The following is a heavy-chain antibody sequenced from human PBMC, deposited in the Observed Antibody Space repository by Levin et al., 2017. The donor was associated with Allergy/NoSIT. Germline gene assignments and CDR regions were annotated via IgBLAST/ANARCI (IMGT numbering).Heavy chain of an antibody. V-gene: IGHV1-69*06. CDR1: GGTFSSYA. J-gene: IGHJ6*03. D-gene: IGHD3-3*01. Sequence: SVKVSCKASGGTFSSYAISWVRQAPGQGLEWMGGIIPIFGTANYAQKFQGRVTITADKSTSTAYMELSSLRSEDTAVYYCASKPGRWSGPQYYYYYYMDVWGKGTTVTVSS. CDR2: IIPIFGTA. CDR3: ASKPGRWSGPQYYYYYYMDV.